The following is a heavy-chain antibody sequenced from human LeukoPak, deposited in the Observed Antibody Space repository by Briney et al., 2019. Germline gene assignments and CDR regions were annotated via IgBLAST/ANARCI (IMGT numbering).Heavy chain of an antibody. CDR1: GGTFSSYA. D-gene: IGHD5-12*01. V-gene: IGHV1-69*04. CDR3: AGTYMVATEDRWFDP. CDR2: IIPILGIA. J-gene: IGHJ5*02. Sequence: ASVKVSCKASGGTFSSYAISWVRQAPGQGLGWMGRIIPILGIANYAQKFQGRVTITADKSTSTAYMELSSLRSEDTAVYYCAGTYMVATEDRWFDPWGQGTLVTVSS.